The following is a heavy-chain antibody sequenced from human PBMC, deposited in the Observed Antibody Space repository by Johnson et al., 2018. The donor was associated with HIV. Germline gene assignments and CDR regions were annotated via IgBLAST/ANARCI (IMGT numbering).Heavy chain of an antibody. D-gene: IGHD1-26*01. CDR2: IGTAGDT. J-gene: IGHJ3*02. CDR3: ARVMYGGSSKSAAFDI. CDR1: GFTFSSYW. Sequence: VHLVESGGGLVQPGGSLRLSCAASGFTFSSYWMSWVRQAPGKGLEWVSAIGTAGDTYYPGSVKGRFTISRENAKNSLYLQMNSLRAGDTAVYYCARVMYGGSSKSAAFDIWGQGTMVTVSS. V-gene: IGHV3-13*01.